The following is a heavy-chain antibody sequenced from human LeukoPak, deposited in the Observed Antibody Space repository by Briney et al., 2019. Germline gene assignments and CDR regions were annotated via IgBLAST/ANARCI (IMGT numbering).Heavy chain of an antibody. CDR3: ARRVTTFLS. CDR2: ISSTSSYM. J-gene: IGHJ4*02. CDR1: GFDLSNYT. V-gene: IGHV3-21*01. Sequence: GGSLRLSCSASGFDLSNYTMNWVRQAPGKGLEWVASISSTSSYMYYGDSLKGRFTISRDNAKNTLYLQLGSLRAEDTATYYCARRVTTFLSWGQGALVIVSS. D-gene: IGHD4-17*01.